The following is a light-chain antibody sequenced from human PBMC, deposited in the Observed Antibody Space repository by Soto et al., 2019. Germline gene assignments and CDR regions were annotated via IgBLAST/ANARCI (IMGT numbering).Light chain of an antibody. CDR2: GAS. Sequence: EIVLTQSPGTLSLSPGERATLSCRASQSVSSSYLAWYQQKPGQAPRLLIYGASSRATGIPDRFSGSGSRTDFTLTSSRLEPEDFAVYYCQQYGSSPPLTFGGGTKVEIK. J-gene: IGKJ4*01. V-gene: IGKV3-20*01. CDR3: QQYGSSPPLT. CDR1: QSVSSSY.